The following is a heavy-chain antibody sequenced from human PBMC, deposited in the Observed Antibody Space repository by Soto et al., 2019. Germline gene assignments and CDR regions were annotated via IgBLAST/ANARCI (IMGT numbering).Heavy chain of an antibody. J-gene: IGHJ4*02. CDR3: AADRKIVGTIGAFDF. CDR2: SAPEEGEP. D-gene: IGHD1-26*01. Sequence: RASVNASFKIPKTTLTEWTIDWLRQAPGKGLEWMGRSAPEEGEPIYPQKFQGRVSMAEDPSTDTAYMELTSLRFEDTAVYFCAADRKIVGTIGAFDFWGQGTRVTVAS. CDR1: KTTLTEWT. V-gene: IGHV1-24*01.